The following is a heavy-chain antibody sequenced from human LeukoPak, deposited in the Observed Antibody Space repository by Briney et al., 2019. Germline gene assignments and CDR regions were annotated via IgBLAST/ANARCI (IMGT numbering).Heavy chain of an antibody. J-gene: IGHJ4*02. D-gene: IGHD1-26*01. CDR1: GFTFSSYA. V-gene: IGHV3-30-3*01. CDR3: ATESGTYSGTCFDY. CDR2: ISYDGSNK. Sequence: GGFLRLSCAASGFTFSSYAMHWVRQAPGKGLEWVAVISYDGSNKYYADSVKGRFTISRDNSKNTLYLQMNSLRAEDTAVYYCATESGTYSGTCFDYWGQGTLVTVSS.